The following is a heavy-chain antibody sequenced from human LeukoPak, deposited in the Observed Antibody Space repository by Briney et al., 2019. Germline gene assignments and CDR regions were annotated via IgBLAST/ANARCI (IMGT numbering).Heavy chain of an antibody. Sequence: SETLSLTCAVYGGSFSGYYWSWIRQPPGKGLEWIGEINHSGSTNYNPSLKSRVTISVDTSKNQFSLKLSSVTAADTAVYYCARRDYYDYVWGSYREYYFDYWGQGTLVTVSS. CDR2: INHSGST. CDR1: GGSFSGYY. J-gene: IGHJ4*02. V-gene: IGHV4-34*01. CDR3: ARRDYYDYVWGSYREYYFDY. D-gene: IGHD3-16*02.